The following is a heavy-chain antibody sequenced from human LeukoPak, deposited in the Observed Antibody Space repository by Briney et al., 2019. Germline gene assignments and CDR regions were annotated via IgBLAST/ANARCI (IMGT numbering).Heavy chain of an antibody. CDR2: INPNSGAA. CDR1: GYTFTGYF. CDR3: ARSLSGAGGSYYETFFDY. D-gene: IGHD1-26*01. Sequence: GASVKVSCKTSGYTFTGYFIHWVRQAPGQGPEWMGWINPNSGAATYAQKFLGRVTMTRDTSINIASMELSRLRSDDTAVYYCARSLSGAGGSYYETFFDYWGQGTLVTVSS. J-gene: IGHJ4*02. V-gene: IGHV1-2*02.